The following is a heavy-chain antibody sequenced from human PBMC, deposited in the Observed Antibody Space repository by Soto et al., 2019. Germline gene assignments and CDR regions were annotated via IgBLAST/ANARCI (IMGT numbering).Heavy chain of an antibody. D-gene: IGHD1-26*01. V-gene: IGHV3-53*01. CDR3: VRPRPSGENYGMDV. CDR1: GLTVSQYY. CDR2: LYAEGST. Sequence: VQLVESGGGLIQPGGSLRLSCVASGLTVSQYYMAWVRQAPEMGPQWVSVLYAEGSTYYTESVKGRFTISRDPSKNTLFLQMDGLRAEDTAVYYCVRPRPSGENYGMDVWGQGTTVTVSS. J-gene: IGHJ6*02.